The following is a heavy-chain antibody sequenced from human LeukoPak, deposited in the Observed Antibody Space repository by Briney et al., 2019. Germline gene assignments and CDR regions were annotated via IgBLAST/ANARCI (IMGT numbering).Heavy chain of an antibody. CDR3: ARSGYREGADALDI. Sequence: SETLSLTCTVSGDSINSGYYSWGWIRQPPGKGLEWIGSIYYSGSSHYNPSLRSRVIISVDTSKNQFSLKLSSVTAADTAVYYCARSGYREGADALDIWGQGTMVTVSS. D-gene: IGHD5-18*01. V-gene: IGHV4-39*07. CDR1: GDSINSGYYS. J-gene: IGHJ3*02. CDR2: IYYSGSS.